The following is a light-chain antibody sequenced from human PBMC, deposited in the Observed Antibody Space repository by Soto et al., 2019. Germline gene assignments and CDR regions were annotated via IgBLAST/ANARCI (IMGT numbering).Light chain of an antibody. CDR1: QSVRGKS. J-gene: IGKJ1*01. Sequence: EIVLTQSPGTPSLSQGERATLSCRASQSVRGKSLAGYQHKPGKAPRLLIYAASARATGISDRSSGSGPRTDFTLTIRRLQPADFALSYCLQYGGSPRPFGQGTKV. V-gene: IGKV3-20*01. CDR3: LQYGGSPRP. CDR2: AAS.